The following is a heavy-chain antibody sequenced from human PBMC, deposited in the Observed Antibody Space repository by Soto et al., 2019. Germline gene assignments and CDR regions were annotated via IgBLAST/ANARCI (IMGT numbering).Heavy chain of an antibody. D-gene: IGHD3-10*01. CDR1: GYTFTSYG. Sequence: QVQLVQSGAEVKKPGASVKVSCKASGYTFTSYGISWVRQAPGQGLEWMGWISAYNGNTNYAQKLQGRVTMTTDTATSTAYMELRSLRSDDTAVYYCAREGPLWFGDLPLVIYMDVWGKGTTVTVSS. J-gene: IGHJ6*03. CDR3: AREGPLWFGDLPLVIYMDV. CDR2: ISAYNGNT. V-gene: IGHV1-18*01.